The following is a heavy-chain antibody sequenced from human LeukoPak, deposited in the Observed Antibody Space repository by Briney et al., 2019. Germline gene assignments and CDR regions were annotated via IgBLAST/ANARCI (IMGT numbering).Heavy chain of an antibody. CDR2: IYYSGST. V-gene: IGHV4-59*01. CDR3: AREIVVVVADQRFDAFDI. CDR1: GGSISSYY. J-gene: IGHJ3*02. D-gene: IGHD2-15*01. Sequence: SETLSLTCTVSGGSISSYYWSWIRQPPGKGLEWIGYIYYSGSTNYNPSLKSRVTISVDTSKNQFSLKLSSVTAADTAVYYCAREIVVVVADQRFDAFDIWGQGTMVTVSS.